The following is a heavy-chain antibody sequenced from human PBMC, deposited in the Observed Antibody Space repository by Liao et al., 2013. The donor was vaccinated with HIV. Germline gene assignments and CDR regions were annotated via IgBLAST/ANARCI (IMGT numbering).Heavy chain of an antibody. CDR2: INESVSA. V-gene: IGHV4-34*09. J-gene: IGHJ4*02. D-gene: IGHD2-15*01. Sequence: QVQLQESGPGLVKPSQTLSLTCGVSGGSFRAYYWSWIRQPPGKGLEWIGEINESVSADYNPSLKSRVTMSVDSSKKEISLRLNAVSAADTGVYYCARGGKGLYSSFDLWGQGTPVTVSP. CDR1: GGSFRAYY. CDR3: ARGGKGLYSSFDL.